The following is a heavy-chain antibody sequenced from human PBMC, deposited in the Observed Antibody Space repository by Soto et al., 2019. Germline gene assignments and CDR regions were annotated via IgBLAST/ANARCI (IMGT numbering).Heavy chain of an antibody. D-gene: IGHD1-1*01. J-gene: IGHJ4*02. V-gene: IGHV1-8*01. CDR2: MNPNNGNA. CDR1: GLTFITYD. Sequence: GTSVEFSCKASGLTFITYDFSWVQQADGQGLEWMGWMNPNNGNAGFAQKFRGRINMTRNTSISTAYLELSSLRSDDSAVYFCARRKERSGPYYLDLWGQGTQVTVSS. CDR3: ARRKERSGPYYLDL.